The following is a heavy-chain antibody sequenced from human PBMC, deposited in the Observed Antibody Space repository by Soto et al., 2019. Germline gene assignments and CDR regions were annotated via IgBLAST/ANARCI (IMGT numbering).Heavy chain of an antibody. D-gene: IGHD6-19*01. J-gene: IGHJ4*02. CDR3: VRDPSAVADYFDY. CDR2: ISYDGSNK. V-gene: IGHV3-30-3*01. CDR1: GLTFSSYD. Sequence: PGGSLRLSCAVSGLTFSSYDMHWVRQAPGKGLEWVAVISYDGSNKYYTDSVKGRFTVSRDTSKNTLYLQMNSLRAEDTAVYYCVRDPSAVADYFDYWGQGTLVTVSS.